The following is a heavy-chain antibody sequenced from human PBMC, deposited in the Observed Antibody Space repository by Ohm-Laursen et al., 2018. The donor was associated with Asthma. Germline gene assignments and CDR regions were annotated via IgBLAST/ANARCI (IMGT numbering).Heavy chain of an antibody. J-gene: IGHJ6*02. D-gene: IGHD2-8*02. CDR1: GGSISTYS. Sequence: SQTLSLTCAVSGGSISTYSWSWLRQPPGKGLEWIGNIYYSGSTNYNPSLKSRVTISVDTSKNQFSLKLSSVTAADTAVYYCARDDCTGGVCYGRPYYYYGMDVWGQGTTVTVSS. V-gene: IGHV4-59*12. CDR3: ARDDCTGGVCYGRPYYYYGMDV. CDR2: IYYSGST.